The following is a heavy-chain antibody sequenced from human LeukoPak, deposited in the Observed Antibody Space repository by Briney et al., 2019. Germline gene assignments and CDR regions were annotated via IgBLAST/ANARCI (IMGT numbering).Heavy chain of an antibody. CDR3: ANGEVYFDY. CDR2: INVGNGNT. D-gene: IGHD4-17*01. V-gene: IGHV1-3*03. J-gene: IGHJ4*02. CDR1: EYIFTNYA. Sequence: ASVKVSCKASEYIFTNYAIHWVRQAPGQRLEWMGWINVGNGNTKYSQEFQGRLTITRDIPASTVYMELSSLRSEDTAVYYCANGEVYFDYWGQGTLVAVSS.